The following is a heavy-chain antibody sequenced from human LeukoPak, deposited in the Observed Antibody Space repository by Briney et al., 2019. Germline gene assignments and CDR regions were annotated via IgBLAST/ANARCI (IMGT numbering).Heavy chain of an antibody. V-gene: IGHV3-53*01. Sequence: GGSLRLSCAVSGSTVSSNYMSWVRQTPGKGLEWVSVIYSDGNAYYADSVRGRFTISRDNSKNTLYLQMNSLRAEDSAVYYCARVKRDGFNSDAFDIWGQGTMVTVSS. D-gene: IGHD5-24*01. CDR2: IYSDGNA. CDR1: GSTVSSNY. J-gene: IGHJ3*02. CDR3: ARVKRDGFNSDAFDI.